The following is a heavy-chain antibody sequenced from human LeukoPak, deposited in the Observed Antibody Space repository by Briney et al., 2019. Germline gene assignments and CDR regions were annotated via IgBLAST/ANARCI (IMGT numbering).Heavy chain of an antibody. D-gene: IGHD1-26*01. CDR1: GFTFSNAW. V-gene: IGHV3-15*01. CDR2: IKSKTDGRTT. CDR3: TTDKEWELLSYYFDY. Sequence: PGGSLRLSCAASGFTFSNAWMSWVRQAPGKGLEWVGRIKSKTDGRTTDYAAPVKGRFTISRDDSKNTLYLQMKSLKTEDTAVYYCTTDKEWELLSYYFDYWGQGTLVTVSS. J-gene: IGHJ4*02.